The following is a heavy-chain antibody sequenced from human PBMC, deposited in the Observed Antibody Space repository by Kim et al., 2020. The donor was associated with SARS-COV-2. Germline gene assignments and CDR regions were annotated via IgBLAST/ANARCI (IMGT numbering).Heavy chain of an antibody. CDR3: ARDRIYDYIWGSSENYYRCFGMDV. D-gene: IGHD3-16*01. CDR1: GFTFGAYG. CDR2: LSCDGSLK. Sequence: GGSLRLSCAASGFTFGAYGMQWVRQAPGKGLEWVALLSCDGSLKYYADSVKGRFTISRDNSKNTLYLQMNSLRLEDTAVYFCARDRIYDYIWGSSENYYRCFGMDVWGHGTTVTVSS. J-gene: IGHJ6*02. V-gene: IGHV3-30*04.